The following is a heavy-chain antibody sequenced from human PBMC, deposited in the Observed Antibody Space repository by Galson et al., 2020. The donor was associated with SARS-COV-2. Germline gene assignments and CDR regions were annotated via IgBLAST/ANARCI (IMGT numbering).Heavy chain of an antibody. Sequence: ETSETLSLTCTVFGGSISRYYWSWIRQPPGKGLEWIGCIYYSGSTNYNPSLKSRVTISVDTSKSQFSLKLSSVTAADTAVYYCARHMHITTAGISKTYFYYGMDVWGQGTTVTVSS. CDR2: IYYSGST. J-gene: IGHJ6*02. CDR1: GGSISRYY. CDR3: ARHMHITTAGISKTYFYYGMDV. D-gene: IGHD6-13*01. V-gene: IGHV4-59*08.